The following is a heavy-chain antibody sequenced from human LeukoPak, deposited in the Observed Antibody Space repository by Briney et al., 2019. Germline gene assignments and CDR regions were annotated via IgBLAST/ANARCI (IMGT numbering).Heavy chain of an antibody. J-gene: IGHJ4*02. D-gene: IGHD6-13*01. CDR1: GXTFSSYA. Sequence: GGSLRLSCAASGXTFSSYAMSWVRQAPGKGLEWVSAISGSGGSTYYADSVKGRFTISRDNSKNTLYLQMNSLRAEDTAVYYCAKDSIAAGGGYFDYWGQGTLVTVSS. CDR2: ISGSGGST. CDR3: AKDSIAAGGGYFDY. V-gene: IGHV3-23*01.